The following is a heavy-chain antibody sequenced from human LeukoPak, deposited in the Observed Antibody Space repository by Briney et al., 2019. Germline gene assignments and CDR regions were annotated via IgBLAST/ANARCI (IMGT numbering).Heavy chain of an antibody. D-gene: IGHD1-26*01. CDR3: AKRSYPGGFDP. CDR2: ISWNSGSI. J-gene: IGHJ5*02. CDR1: GFTFSSHW. Sequence: GGSLRLSCAASGFTFSSHWMHWVRHAPGKGLEWVSGISWNSGSIGYADSVKGRFTISRDNAKNSLYLQMNSLRAEDTALYYCAKRSYPGGFDPWGQGTLVTVSS. V-gene: IGHV3-9*01.